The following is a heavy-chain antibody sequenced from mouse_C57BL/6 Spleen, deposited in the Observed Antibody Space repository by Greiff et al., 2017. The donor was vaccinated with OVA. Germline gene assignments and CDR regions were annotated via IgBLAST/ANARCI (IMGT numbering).Heavy chain of an antibody. D-gene: IGHD1-1*01. CDR1: GYTFTSYW. J-gene: IGHJ4*01. V-gene: IGHV1-64*01. CDR3: ARGGFITTVVATEAMDY. CDR2: IHPNSGST. Sequence: QVQLKESGAELVKPGASVKLSCKASGYTFTSYWMHWVKQRPGQGLEWIGMIHPNSGSTNYNEKFKSKATLTVDKSSSTAYMQLSSLTSEDSAVYYCARGGFITTVVATEAMDYWGQGTSVTVSS.